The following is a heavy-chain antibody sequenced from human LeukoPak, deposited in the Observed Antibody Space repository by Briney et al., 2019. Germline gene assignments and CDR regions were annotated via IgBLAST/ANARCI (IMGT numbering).Heavy chain of an antibody. V-gene: IGHV3-48*03. J-gene: IGHJ4*02. CDR1: GFTFRSYE. CDR3: VRDGRYCSGGRCLPI. D-gene: IGHD2-15*01. Sequence: GGSLRLSCAASGFTFRSYEMNWVRQAPGKRLEWVSFISSSGSAMYYADSVKGRFTISRDNAKNSLYLQMNSLRAEDTALYYCVRDGRYCSGGRCLPIWGQGTLVTVST. CDR2: ISSSGSAM.